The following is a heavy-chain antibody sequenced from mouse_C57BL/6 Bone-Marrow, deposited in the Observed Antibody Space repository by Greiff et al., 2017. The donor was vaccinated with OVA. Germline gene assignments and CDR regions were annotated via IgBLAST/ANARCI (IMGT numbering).Heavy chain of an antibody. D-gene: IGHD1-1*01. CDR2: IYPRSGNT. V-gene: IGHV1-81*01. J-gene: IGHJ3*01. CDR1: GYTFTSYG. CDR3: ARRYYGSSYSFAY. Sequence: SGAELARPGASVKLSCKASGYTFTSYGISWVTQRTGQGLEWIGEIYPRSGNTYYNEKFKGKATLTADKSSSTAYMELRSLTSEDSAVYFCARRYYGSSYSFAYWGQGTLVTVSA.